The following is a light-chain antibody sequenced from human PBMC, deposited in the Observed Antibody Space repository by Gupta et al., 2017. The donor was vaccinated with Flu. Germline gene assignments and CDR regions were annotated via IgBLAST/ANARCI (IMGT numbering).Light chain of an antibody. Sequence: VVAQEPSFSVSPGWTVTLTCVLSSGSVSSGYYPSWYQQTPGQAPRTLIYSTNTRSSGVPDRFSGSILGNKAALTITGAQADDESDYYCGLYRGSDIEVFGGGTKLTVL. CDR3: GLYRGSDIEV. CDR1: SGSVSSGYY. CDR2: STN. J-gene: IGLJ3*02. V-gene: IGLV8-61*01.